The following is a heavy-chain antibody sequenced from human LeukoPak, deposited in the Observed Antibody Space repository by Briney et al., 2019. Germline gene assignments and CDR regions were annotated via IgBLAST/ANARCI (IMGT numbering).Heavy chain of an antibody. Sequence: GGSLRLSCVASGFSFSGYAIHWVRQAPGKGLEWVSGISWNSGSIGYADSVKGRFTISRDNAKNSLYLQMNSLRAEDTALYYCAKETYYYDSSGYNWFDPWGQGTLVTVSS. J-gene: IGHJ5*02. V-gene: IGHV3-9*01. CDR3: AKETYYYDSSGYNWFDP. CDR2: ISWNSGSI. D-gene: IGHD3-22*01. CDR1: GFSFSGYA.